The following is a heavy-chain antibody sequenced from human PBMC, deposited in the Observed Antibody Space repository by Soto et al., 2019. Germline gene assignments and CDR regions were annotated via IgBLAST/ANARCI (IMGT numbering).Heavy chain of an antibody. CDR2: ISYDGSNK. CDR3: AKTRAFRIITTFNHGMDA. D-gene: IGHD3-22*01. J-gene: IGHJ6*02. V-gene: IGHV3-30*18. Sequence: GGSLRLSCAASGFTFSSYGMHWVRQAPGKGLEWVALISYDGSNKYYADSVNGRFTISRDNSKNTLFLQMNSLRAEDTPVYYCAKTRAFRIITTFNHGMDAWGQGTTVTVSS. CDR1: GFTFSSYG.